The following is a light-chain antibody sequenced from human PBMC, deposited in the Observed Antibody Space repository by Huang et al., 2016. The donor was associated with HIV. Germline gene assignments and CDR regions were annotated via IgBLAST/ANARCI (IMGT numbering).Light chain of an antibody. CDR3: QQYYAILTWT. J-gene: IGKJ1*01. CDR2: DAS. Sequence: DNQMTQSPSSLSSSVGERVTITCRASQGIRNSLGWYQQKPWKAPKLLLYDASRLESGVPSRFRGSGSGTDFTLTISSLQPEDFATYYCQQYYAILTWTFGQGTKVEIK. CDR1: QGIRNS. V-gene: IGKV1-NL1*01.